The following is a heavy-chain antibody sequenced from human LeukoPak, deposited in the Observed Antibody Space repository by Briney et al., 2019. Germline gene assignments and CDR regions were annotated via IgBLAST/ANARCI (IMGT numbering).Heavy chain of an antibody. CDR3: ARIRDDYGGNSGFDY. V-gene: IGHV1-18*01. J-gene: IGHJ4*02. CDR1: GYTFTSCG. CDR2: ISAYNGNT. D-gene: IGHD4-23*01. Sequence: ASVKVSCKASGYTFTSCGISWVRQAPGQGLEWMGWISAYNGNTNYAQKLQGRVTMTTDTSTSTAYMELRSLRSDDTAVYYCARIRDDYGGNSGFDYWGQGTLVTVSS.